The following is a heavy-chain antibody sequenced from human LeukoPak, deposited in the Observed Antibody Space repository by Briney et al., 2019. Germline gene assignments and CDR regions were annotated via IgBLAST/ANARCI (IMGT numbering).Heavy chain of an antibody. CDR2: IYSSGST. D-gene: IGHD3-22*01. V-gene: IGHV4-4*07. Sequence: SETLSLTCTVSGGSINTYYWSWIRRPAGRGLEWIGRIYSSGSTNYNPSLKSRITMSVDMSKNQFSLRLSSVTAADTAVYYCARVRYYYDGSGNNAYYFDLWGQGTLVTVSS. CDR3: ARVRYYYDGSGNNAYYFDL. CDR1: GGSINTYY. J-gene: IGHJ4*02.